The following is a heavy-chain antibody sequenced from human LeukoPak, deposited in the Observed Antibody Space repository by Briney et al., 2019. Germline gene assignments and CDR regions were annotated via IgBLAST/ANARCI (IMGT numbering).Heavy chain of an antibody. Sequence: PSETLSLTCTVSGGSISTYYWSWIRQPPGKGLEWIGYINYSGSTKYNPSLKNRVTISVDTSKNQFSLKVTSVIAADTAVYYCARVTWFGGGIYLDYWGQGTLVTFSS. CDR1: GGSISTYY. CDR2: INYSGST. D-gene: IGHD3-16*01. CDR3: ARVTWFGGGIYLDY. V-gene: IGHV4-59*01. J-gene: IGHJ4*02.